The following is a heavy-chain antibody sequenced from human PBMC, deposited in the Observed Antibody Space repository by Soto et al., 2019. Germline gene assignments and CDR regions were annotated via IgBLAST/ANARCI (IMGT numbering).Heavy chain of an antibody. J-gene: IGHJ4*02. CDR3: ARNRRARYYFDY. CDR2: TYYRSKWYN. CDR1: GDSVSSNTAA. V-gene: IGHV6-1*01. Sequence: SQTLSLTCDISGDSVSSNTAAWTWVRQSPSRGLEWLGRTYYRSKWYNDYAVSVQSRITINADTSKNQFSLQLTSVTPEDTAVYFCARNRRARYYFDYWGQGTLVTVSS.